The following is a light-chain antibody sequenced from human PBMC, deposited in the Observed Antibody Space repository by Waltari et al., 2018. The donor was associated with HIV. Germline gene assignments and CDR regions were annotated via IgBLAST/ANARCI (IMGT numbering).Light chain of an antibody. V-gene: IGLV1-51*01. J-gene: IGLJ2*01. CDR3: GTWDSSLSAVV. CDR2: DNN. CDR1: GPNIGTTY. Sequence: QSVLTQPPSVSAAPGQKVTISCSGSGPNIGTTYVSWYQQLPGTAPKLLMYDNNKRPSGIPDRFSGSKSGTSATLGITGLQTGDEADYYCGTWDSSLSAVVFGGGTKLTVL.